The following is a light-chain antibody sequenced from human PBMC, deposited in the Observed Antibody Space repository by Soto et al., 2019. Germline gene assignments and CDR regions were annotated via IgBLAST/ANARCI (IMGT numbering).Light chain of an antibody. CDR1: QSVSSNY. CDR2: GAS. Sequence: EIVLTQSPGTLSLSTGERATLSCRASQSVSSNYLASYQQKPGQATRLLIYGASSRATGIADRFSGSGSGTDFTLTISRLEPEDFAVYYCQQYGGSPRVTFGGGTKVEI. J-gene: IGKJ4*01. V-gene: IGKV3-20*01. CDR3: QQYGGSPRVT.